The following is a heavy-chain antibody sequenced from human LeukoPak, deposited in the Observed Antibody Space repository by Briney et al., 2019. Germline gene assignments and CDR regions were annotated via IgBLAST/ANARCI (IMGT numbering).Heavy chain of an antibody. CDR3: ARLRRRDGYKIDY. CDR2: ISSSNSYT. J-gene: IGHJ4*02. V-gene: IGHV3-11*03. D-gene: IGHD5-24*01. CDR1: GFTFSDYY. Sequence: PGGSLILSCAASGFTFSDYYMSWIRQAPGKGLEWVSYISSSNSYTNYADSVRGRFTIPRDNAKNSLYLQMNSLRAEDTAVYYCARLRRRDGYKIDYWGQGTLVTVSS.